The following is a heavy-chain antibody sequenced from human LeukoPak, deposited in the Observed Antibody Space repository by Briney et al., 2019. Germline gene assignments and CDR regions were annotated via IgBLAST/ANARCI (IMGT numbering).Heavy chain of an antibody. CDR1: GYTFTGYY. CDR2: TNPNSGGT. Sequence: ASVKVSCKASGYTFTGYYMHWVRQAPGQGLEWMGWTNPNSGGTNYAQKFQGRVTMTRDTSISTAYMELSRLRSDDTAVYYCAREWGGAFWFDPWGQGTLVTVSS. D-gene: IGHD3-16*01. V-gene: IGHV1-2*02. J-gene: IGHJ5*02. CDR3: AREWGGAFWFDP.